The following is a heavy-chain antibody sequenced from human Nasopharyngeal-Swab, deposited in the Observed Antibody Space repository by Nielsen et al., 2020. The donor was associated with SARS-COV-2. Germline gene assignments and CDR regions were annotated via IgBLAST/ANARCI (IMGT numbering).Heavy chain of an antibody. J-gene: IGHJ2*01. CDR2: IIPIFGIA. V-gene: IGHV1-69*13. D-gene: IGHD7-27*01. CDR1: GGTFSSYA. CDR3: LWSPTGDLTWYFDL. Sequence: SVKVSCKASGGTFSSYAISWVRQAPGQGLEWMGGIIPIFGIANYAQKFQGRVTITADESTSTAYMELSSLRSEDTAVYYCLWSPTGDLTWYFDLWGRGTLVTVSS.